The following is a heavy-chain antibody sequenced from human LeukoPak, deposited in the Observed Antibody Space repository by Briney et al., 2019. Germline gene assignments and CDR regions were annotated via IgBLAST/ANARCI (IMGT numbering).Heavy chain of an antibody. J-gene: IGHJ4*02. CDR2: ISGSGGST. CDR1: GFTFSSYA. Sequence: PGGSLRLSCAASGFTFSSYAMSWVRQAPGKGLEWVSAISGSGGSTYYADSVKGRFTISRDNAKNSLYLQMNSLRAEDTALYYCAKDKFLGPRGRLELANWGQGTLVTVSS. V-gene: IGHV3-23*01. CDR3: AKDKFLGPRGRLELAN. D-gene: IGHD1-26*01.